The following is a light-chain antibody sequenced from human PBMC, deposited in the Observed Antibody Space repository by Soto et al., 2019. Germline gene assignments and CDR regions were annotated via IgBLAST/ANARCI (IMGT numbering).Light chain of an antibody. CDR2: GVS. CDR3: QQYHSDPIT. J-gene: IGKJ5*01. CDR1: QSVSVN. V-gene: IGKV3-15*01. Sequence: EIVMTQSPGTLSVSPGERATLSCRASQSVSVNLAWYQQKPGQAPRLLIYGVSTRATGIPARFSGSESGTEFTLTISSLQSEDVAIYYCQQYHSDPITFGQGTRLEIK.